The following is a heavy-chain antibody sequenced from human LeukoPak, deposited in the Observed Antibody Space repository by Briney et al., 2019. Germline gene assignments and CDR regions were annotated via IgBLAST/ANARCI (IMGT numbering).Heavy chain of an antibody. J-gene: IGHJ5*02. D-gene: IGHD4-17*01. CDR3: AREGSDYGDYRYNWFDP. CDR2: IYYSGST. V-gene: IGHV4-61*08. Sequence: SETLSLTCTVSGDSISSGDYYWSWIRQPPGKGLEWIGYIYYSGSTNYNPSLRSRVTISVDTSKNQFSLKLSSVTAADTAVYYCAREGSDYGDYRYNWFDPWGQGTLVTVSS. CDR1: GDSISSGDYY.